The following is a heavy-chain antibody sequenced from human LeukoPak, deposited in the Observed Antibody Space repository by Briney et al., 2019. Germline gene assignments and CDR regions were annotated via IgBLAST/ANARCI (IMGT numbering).Heavy chain of an antibody. D-gene: IGHD2-2*01. CDR3: ASFDACRTSCYWAFDI. CDR1: GGSISSGGYY. Sequence: SETLSLTCTVSGGSISSGGYYWSWIRQPPGKGLEWIGYIYHSGSTYYNPSLKSRVTISVDRSKNQFSLKLSSVTAADTAVYYCASFDACRTSCYWAFDIWGQGTMVTVSS. V-gene: IGHV4-30-2*01. CDR2: IYHSGST. J-gene: IGHJ3*02.